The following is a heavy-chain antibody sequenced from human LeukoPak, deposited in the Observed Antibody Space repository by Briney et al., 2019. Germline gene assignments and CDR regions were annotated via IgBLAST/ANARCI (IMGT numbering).Heavy chain of an antibody. J-gene: IGHJ5*02. D-gene: IGHD1-7*01. CDR3: ARVHWNYDGLAWFDP. CDR1: GGSIDSYS. Sequence: PSETLSLTCTVSGGSIDSYSWSWIRQPAGKGLEWIGRIFTSGATFYNPSLKTRVTMLIATSKNQFSLKLSSVTAADTAVYYCARVHWNYDGLAWFDPWGQGTLVTVSS. V-gene: IGHV4-4*07. CDR2: IFTSGAT.